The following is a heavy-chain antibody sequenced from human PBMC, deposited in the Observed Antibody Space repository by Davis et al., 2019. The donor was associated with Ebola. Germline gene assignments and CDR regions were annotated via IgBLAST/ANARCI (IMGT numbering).Heavy chain of an antibody. D-gene: IGHD5-12*01. V-gene: IGHV3-30-3*01. J-gene: IGHJ4*02. CDR1: GFTLSNYA. CDR2: ISYDGSNE. CDR3: ARVISPRRVWGGYEY. Sequence: GGSLRLSCAASGFTLSNYAMHWVRQAPGKGLEWVAVISYDGSNEYYADSVKGRFTISKDNSKNTVSLQMNSLRLEDTAVYYCARVISPRRVWGGYEYWGQGSLVTVSS.